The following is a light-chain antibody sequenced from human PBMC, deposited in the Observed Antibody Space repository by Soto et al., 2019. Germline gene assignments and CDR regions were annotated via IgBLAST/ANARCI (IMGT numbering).Light chain of an antibody. Sequence: QSVLTQPPSVSGAPGQRVTISCTRSSSNIGAGYDVHWYQQLPGTAPKLLIYANSNRPSGVPDRFSGSKSGTSASLAITGLQAEDEADYYCQSYDSSLSGSVFGGGTKLTVL. CDR2: ANS. CDR1: SSNIGAGYD. CDR3: QSYDSSLSGSV. J-gene: IGLJ2*01. V-gene: IGLV1-40*01.